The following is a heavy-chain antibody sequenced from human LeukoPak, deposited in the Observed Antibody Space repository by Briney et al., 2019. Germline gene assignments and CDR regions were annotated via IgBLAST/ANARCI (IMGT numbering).Heavy chain of an antibody. V-gene: IGHV3-30-3*01. D-gene: IGHD5-18*01. CDR3: ARDAYSYGYVFDY. Sequence: GGSLRLSCAASGFTFSSYAMSRVRQAPGKGLEWVAVISYDGSNKYYADSVKGRFTISRDNSKNTLYLQMNSLRAEDTAVYYCARDAYSYGYVFDYWGQGTLVTVSS. CDR2: ISYDGSNK. J-gene: IGHJ4*02. CDR1: GFTFSSYA.